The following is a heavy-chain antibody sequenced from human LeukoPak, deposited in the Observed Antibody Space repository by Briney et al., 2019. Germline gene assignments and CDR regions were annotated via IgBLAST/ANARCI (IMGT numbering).Heavy chain of an antibody. CDR3: ARSMIRGVTYYFDY. V-gene: IGHV1-46*01. CDR1: GYTFTSYY. J-gene: IGHJ4*02. D-gene: IGHD3-10*01. CDR2: INPSGDST. Sequence: SVKVSCEASGYTFTSYYIHWVRQAPGQGLEWMGVINPSGDSTSYAQKFQGRVTMTRDTSTSTVYMELSSLRSEDTAVHYCARSMIRGVTYYFDYWGQGTLVTVSS.